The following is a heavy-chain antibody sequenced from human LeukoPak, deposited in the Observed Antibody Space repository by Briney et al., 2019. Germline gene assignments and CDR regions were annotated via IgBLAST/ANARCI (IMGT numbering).Heavy chain of an antibody. CDR1: GFSFSSYA. CDR3: ASRSSWYPSDAFDI. CDR2: LTHSGGST. D-gene: IGHD6-13*01. Sequence: GGSLRLSCAASGFSFSSYAMSWVRQAPGKGLEWVSALTHSGGSTFYADSVKGRFTISRDNSQNTVYLQMNSLRAEDTAVYYCASRSSWYPSDAFDIWGQGTMVTVSS. V-gene: IGHV3-23*01. J-gene: IGHJ3*02.